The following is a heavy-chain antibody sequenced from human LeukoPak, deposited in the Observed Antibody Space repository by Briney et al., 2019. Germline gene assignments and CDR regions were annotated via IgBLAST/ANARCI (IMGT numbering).Heavy chain of an antibody. Sequence: GASVKVSCKASGGTFSSYAISWVRQAPGQGLEWMGGIIPIFGTANYAQKFQGRVTITVDKSTSTAYMELSSLRSEDTAVYYCARASKMTTVTAYYYYYYMDVWGKGTTVTFSS. CDR3: ARASKMTTVTAYYYYYYMDV. D-gene: IGHD4-11*01. J-gene: IGHJ6*03. CDR2: IIPIFGTA. CDR1: GGTFSSYA. V-gene: IGHV1-69*06.